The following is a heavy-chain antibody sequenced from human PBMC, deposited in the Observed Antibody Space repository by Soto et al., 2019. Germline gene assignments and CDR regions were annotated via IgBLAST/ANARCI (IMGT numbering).Heavy chain of an antibody. CDR2: INPFDGSR. J-gene: IGHJ4*01. CDR1: GYIFTSYY. Sequence: ASLKVSCKASGYIFTSYYIHWVRQAPGQGLEWMGWINPFDGSRMFAQSFQGRVTMIRDTSTSTVYMEVSSLRSEDTAVYYCSRVDPGETSPFDHWG. CDR3: SRVDPGETSPFDH. D-gene: IGHD3-10*01. V-gene: IGHV1-46*03.